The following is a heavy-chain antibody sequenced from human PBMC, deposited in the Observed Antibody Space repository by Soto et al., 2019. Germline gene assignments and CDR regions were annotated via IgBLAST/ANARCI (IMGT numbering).Heavy chain of an antibody. D-gene: IGHD1-7*01. J-gene: IGHJ2*01. CDR1: GGTFSSYT. CDR2: IIPIRGIA. V-gene: IGHV1-69*02. CDR3: AGNGKTGITKYFDL. Sequence: QVQLVQSGAEVKKPGSSVKVSCKASGGTFSSYTISWVRQAPGQGPEWMGRIIPIRGIANYAQKFQGRVTTTADKSTRTAYMEMSSLRSEDTAVYYCAGNGKTGITKYFDLWGRGTLVTVSS.